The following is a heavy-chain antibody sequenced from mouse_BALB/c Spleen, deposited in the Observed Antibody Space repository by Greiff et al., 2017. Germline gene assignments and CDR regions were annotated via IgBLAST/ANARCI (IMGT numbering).Heavy chain of an antibody. CDR2: IRSKSNNYAT. Sequence: EVQLVESGGGLVQPKGSLKLSCAASGFTFNTYAMNWVRQAPGKGLEWVARIRSKSNNYATYYADSVKDRFTISRDDSQSMLYLQMNNLKTEDTAMYYCVRHGDYGNYLYCFDVWGAGTTVTVSS. D-gene: IGHD2-1*01. CDR1: GFTFNTYA. J-gene: IGHJ1*01. V-gene: IGHV10-1*02. CDR3: VRHGDYGNYLYCFDV.